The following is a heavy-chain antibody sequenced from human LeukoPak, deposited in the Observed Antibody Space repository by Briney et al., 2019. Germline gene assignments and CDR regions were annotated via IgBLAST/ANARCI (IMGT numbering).Heavy chain of an antibody. D-gene: IGHD4-17*01. CDR1: GFTFSSYS. J-gene: IGHJ3*02. CDR2: ISSSSSYI. Sequence: GGSLRLSCAASGFTFSSYSMNWVRQAPGKGLEWVSSISSSSSYIYYADSVKGRFTIYRDNAKNSLYLQMNSLRAEDTAVYFFSRVYYGDYGDAFDIWGQGTMVTVSS. V-gene: IGHV3-21*01. CDR3: SRVYYGDYGDAFDI.